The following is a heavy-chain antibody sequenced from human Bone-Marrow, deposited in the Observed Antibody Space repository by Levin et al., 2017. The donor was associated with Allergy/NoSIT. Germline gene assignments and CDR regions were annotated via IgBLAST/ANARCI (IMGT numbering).Heavy chain of an antibody. D-gene: IGHD2-2*01. V-gene: IGHV1-2*06. CDR2: INPNSGGT. CDR1: GYTFTGYY. J-gene: IGHJ4*02. Sequence: ASVKVSCKASGYTFTGYYMHWVRQAPGQGLEWMGRINPNSGGTNYAQKFQGRVTMTRDTSISTAYMELSRLRSDDTAVYYCARVGRGYCSSTSCPDDYWGQGTLVTVSS. CDR3: ARVGRGYCSSTSCPDDY.